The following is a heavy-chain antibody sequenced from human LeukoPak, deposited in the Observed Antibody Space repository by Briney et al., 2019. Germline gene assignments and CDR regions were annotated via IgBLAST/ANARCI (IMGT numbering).Heavy chain of an antibody. V-gene: IGHV3-21*01. Sequence: GGSLRLSCAASGFTFSTYSMNWVRQAPGKGLEWVSSISSSSSYIYYADSVKGRFTISRDNAKNSMYLQMNSLRVEDTAVYYCARDLGSGYTYGHGYWGQGTLVTVSS. CDR2: ISSSSSYI. D-gene: IGHD5-18*01. CDR3: ARDLGSGYTYGHGY. CDR1: GFTFSTYS. J-gene: IGHJ4*02.